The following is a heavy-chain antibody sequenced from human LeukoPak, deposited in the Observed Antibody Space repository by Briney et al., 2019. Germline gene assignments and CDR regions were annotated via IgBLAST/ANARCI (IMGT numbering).Heavy chain of an antibody. CDR3: AGESSPTTVACMDV. CDR2: IYYSGST. J-gene: IGHJ6*02. D-gene: IGHD4-23*01. Sequence: SETLSLTCTVSGGSISSYYWSWIRQPPGKGLEWIGYIYYSGSTNYNPSLKSRVTISVDTSKNQFSLKLSSVTAADTAVYYCAGESSPTTVACMDVWGQGTTVTVSS. CDR1: GGSISSYY. V-gene: IGHV4-59*01.